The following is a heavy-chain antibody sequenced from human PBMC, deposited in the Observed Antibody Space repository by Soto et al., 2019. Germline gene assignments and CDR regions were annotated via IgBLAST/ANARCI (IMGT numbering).Heavy chain of an antibody. CDR3: ARDQKLVAAARPGY. J-gene: IGHJ4*02. Sequence: QVQLVESGGGVVQPGRSLRLSCAASGFTFSSYAMHWVRQAPGKGLEWVAVISYDGSNKYYADSVKGRFTISRDNSKKTPYLQMNSLRAEDTAVDYCARDQKLVAAARPGYWGQGTLVTVSS. D-gene: IGHD6-13*01. CDR1: GFTFSSYA. CDR2: ISYDGSNK. V-gene: IGHV3-30-3*01.